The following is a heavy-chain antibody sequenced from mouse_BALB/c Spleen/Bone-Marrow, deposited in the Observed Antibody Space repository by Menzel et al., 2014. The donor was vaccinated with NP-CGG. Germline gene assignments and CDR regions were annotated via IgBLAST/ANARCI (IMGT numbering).Heavy chain of an antibody. CDR3: TRGGRYDEVAY. V-gene: IGHV1-67*01. CDR1: SYTFTDYA. D-gene: IGHD2-14*01. CDR2: ISTYYGNA. Sequence: VKRVESGPELVRPGVSVKISCKGSSYTFTDYAMHWVKQSHAKSLEWIGVISTYYGNANYNQKFKGKATMTVDKSSSTAYMELARLTSEDSAVYYCTRGGRYDEVAYWGQGTLVTVSA. J-gene: IGHJ3*01.